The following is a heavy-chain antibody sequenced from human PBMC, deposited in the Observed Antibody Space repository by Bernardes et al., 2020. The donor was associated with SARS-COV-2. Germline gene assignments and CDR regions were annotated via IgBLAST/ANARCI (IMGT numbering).Heavy chain of an antibody. V-gene: IGHV4-59*08. CDR2: FYYSGIT. CDR3: ARLTKIAPGTIGGRFDS. CDR1: GGSISSFY. D-gene: IGHD6-13*01. J-gene: IGHJ4*02. Sequence: SDTLSLTCSVSGGSISSFYWSWVRQPPGKGLEWIAYFYYSGITTYNPSLQSRVTISADTSKNQFSLRLDYVTAADTAVYYCARLTKIAPGTIGGRFDSWGQGSLVTVSS.